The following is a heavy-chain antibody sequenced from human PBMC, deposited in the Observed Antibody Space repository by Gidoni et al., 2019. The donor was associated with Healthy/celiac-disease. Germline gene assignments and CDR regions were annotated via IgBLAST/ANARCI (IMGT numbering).Heavy chain of an antibody. CDR3: ARVDFWSGSDY. J-gene: IGHJ4*02. Sequence: QVQLQESGPGLVTPSQTLSLTCTVPGRPISRGSYYWRCIRQPAGKGLEWIGRLYTSRSTNYNPSLKSRVTMAVDTSKNQFSLKLSSVTAADTAVYYCARVDFWSGSDYWGQGTLVTVSS. CDR2: LYTSRST. CDR1: GRPISRGSYY. V-gene: IGHV4-61*02. D-gene: IGHD3-3*01.